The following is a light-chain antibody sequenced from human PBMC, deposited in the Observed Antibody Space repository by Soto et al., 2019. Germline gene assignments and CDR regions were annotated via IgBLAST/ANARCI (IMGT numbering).Light chain of an antibody. J-gene: IGKJ5*01. Sequence: EIVITQSPATLSVSPGERATLSCRASQSVSSNLAWYQQKRGQAPRLLIYGASTRETGLPARFSGSGSGTQFTLTISSLQSEDFAVYYCQQYNNWTITFGQGTRLEIK. CDR3: QQYNNWTIT. CDR2: GAS. CDR1: QSVSSN. V-gene: IGKV3-15*01.